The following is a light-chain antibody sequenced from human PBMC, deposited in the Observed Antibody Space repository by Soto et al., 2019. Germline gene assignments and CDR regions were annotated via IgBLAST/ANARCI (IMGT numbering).Light chain of an antibody. CDR2: EVS. Sequence: QSALTQPHSASGSPGQSVTISCTGTSSDVGGYNYVSWYQQHPGKAPKLMIYEVSKRPSGVPDRFSGSKSGNTASLTVSGLQAEYEADYYCSSYAGSNNYVFGTGTKLTVL. CDR1: SSDVGGYNY. CDR3: SSYAGSNNYV. J-gene: IGLJ1*01. V-gene: IGLV2-8*01.